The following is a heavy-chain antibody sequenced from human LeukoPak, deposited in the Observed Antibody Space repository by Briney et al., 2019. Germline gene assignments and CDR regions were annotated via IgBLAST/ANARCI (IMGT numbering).Heavy chain of an antibody. CDR2: IYHSGST. J-gene: IGHJ5*02. CDR1: GGSISSYY. D-gene: IGHD3-10*01. V-gene: IGHV4-59*12. CDR3: ARDPVRTGRGVIIIDP. Sequence: RPSETLSLTCTVSGGSISSYYWSWIRQPPGKGLEWIGEIYHSGSTNYNPSLKSRVTISVDKSKNQFSLKLSSVTAADTAVYYCARDPVRTGRGVIIIDPWGQGTLVTVSS.